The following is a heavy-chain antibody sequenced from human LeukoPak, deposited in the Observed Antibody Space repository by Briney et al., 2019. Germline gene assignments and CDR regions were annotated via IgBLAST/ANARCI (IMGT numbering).Heavy chain of an antibody. D-gene: IGHD2-15*01. CDR1: GFTFDDYT. CDR3: ARDDYCSGGSCKFDY. Sequence: GGSLRLSCAASGFTFDDYTMHWVRQAPGKGLEWVSLISWDGGSTYYADSVKGRFTISRDNAKNSLYLQMNSLRAEDTAVYYCARDDYCSGGSCKFDYWGQGALVTVSS. V-gene: IGHV3-43*01. J-gene: IGHJ4*02. CDR2: ISWDGGST.